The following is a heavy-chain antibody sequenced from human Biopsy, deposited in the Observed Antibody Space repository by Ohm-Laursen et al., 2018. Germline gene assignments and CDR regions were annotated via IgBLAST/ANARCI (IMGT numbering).Heavy chain of an antibody. CDR3: ARGPHSGSHSCFDY. V-gene: IGHV1-18*01. CDR1: GYTHTSYG. CDR2: ISGYNGNT. D-gene: IGHD1-26*01. Sequence: ASVKVSCKASGYTHTSYGISWVRQAPGQGPEWMGWISGYNGNTVYPQNHQGRVTLTTDTSTSTAYMELRSLRSDDTAIYYCARGPHSGSHSCFDYWGRGTLVTVSS. J-gene: IGHJ4*02.